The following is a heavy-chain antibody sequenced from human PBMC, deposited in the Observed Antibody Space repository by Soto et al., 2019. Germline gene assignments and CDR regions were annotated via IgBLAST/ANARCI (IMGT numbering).Heavy chain of an antibody. Sequence: PGGSLRLSCAASGFTFSSYGMHWVRQAPGKGLEWVAVISYDGSNKYYADPVKGRFTISRDNSKNTLYLQMNSLRAEDTAVYYCAKDRNFRIYYYYGMDVWGQGTTVTVSS. J-gene: IGHJ6*02. CDR3: AKDRNFRIYYYYGMDV. CDR2: ISYDGSNK. CDR1: GFTFSSYG. V-gene: IGHV3-30*18. D-gene: IGHD2-15*01.